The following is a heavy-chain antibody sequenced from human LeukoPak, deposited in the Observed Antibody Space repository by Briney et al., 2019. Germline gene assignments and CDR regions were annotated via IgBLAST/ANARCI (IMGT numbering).Heavy chain of an antibody. D-gene: IGHD3-9*01. CDR3: ARVSYGHYDILTGYLDY. V-gene: IGHV1-46*01. CDR1: GYTFTSYY. J-gene: IGHJ4*02. Sequence: GASVKVSCTASGYTFTSYYMHWVRQAPGQGLEWMGIINPSGGSTSYAQKFQGRVTMTRDMSTSTVYMELSSLRSEDTAVYYCARVSYGHYDILTGYLDYWGQGTLVTVSS. CDR2: INPSGGST.